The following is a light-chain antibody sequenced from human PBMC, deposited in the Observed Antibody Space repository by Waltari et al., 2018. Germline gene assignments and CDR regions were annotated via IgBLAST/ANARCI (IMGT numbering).Light chain of an antibody. V-gene: IGKV1-5*03. CDR2: KTS. CDR1: QSASKW. CDR3: QQYNLFPWT. Sequence: DIHMTQSPSTLSASIGDRVTLTCRASQSASKWLAWYQQKPGKAPKLLIDKTSTLNAEVPSRFSGSGSGTEFTLTISSLQPEDFATYYCQQYNLFPWTFGQGTKVEVK. J-gene: IGKJ1*01.